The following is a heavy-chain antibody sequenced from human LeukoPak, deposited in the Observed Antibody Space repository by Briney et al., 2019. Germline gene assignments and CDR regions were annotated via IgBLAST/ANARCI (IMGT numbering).Heavy chain of an antibody. D-gene: IGHD3-22*01. V-gene: IGHV4-59*01. CDR3: ARGDSSASNWFDP. J-gene: IGHJ5*02. CDR2: IYYSGST. Sequence: SGTLSLTCTVSGGSISSYYWSWIRQPPGRGLGWVGYIYYSGSTKYNSSLKSRVTISVDTSRNQFSLKLSSVTAADTAVYYCARGDSSASNWFDPWGQGTLVTVSS. CDR1: GGSISSYY.